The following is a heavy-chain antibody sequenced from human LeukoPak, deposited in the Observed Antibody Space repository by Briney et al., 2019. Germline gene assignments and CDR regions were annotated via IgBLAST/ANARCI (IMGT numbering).Heavy chain of an antibody. V-gene: IGHV3-23*01. CDR2: ISGSGGST. Sequence: GGSLRLSCAASGFTFSSQAMNWVRQAPGKGLEWVSAISGSGGSTYYAYSMKGRSTTSRYNSKNTLYLQMNSLRAEDTAVYYCAKESSSGYRYFDYWGQGTLVTVSS. CDR1: GFTFSSQA. CDR3: AKESSSGYRYFDY. D-gene: IGHD3-22*01. J-gene: IGHJ4*02.